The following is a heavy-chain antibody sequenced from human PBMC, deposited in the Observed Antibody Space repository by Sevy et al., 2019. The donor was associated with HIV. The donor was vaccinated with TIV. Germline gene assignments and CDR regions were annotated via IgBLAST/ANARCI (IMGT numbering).Heavy chain of an antibody. D-gene: IGHD3-22*01. CDR1: GFTFSNAW. CDR2: IKSKTDGGTT. V-gene: IGHV3-15*01. CDR3: TTLDYYDSSGPDY. J-gene: IGHJ4*02. Sequence: VGSLRLSCAASGFTFSNAWMSWVRQAPGKGLEWVGRIKSKTDGGTTDYAAPVKGRFTISRDDSKNTRYLQMNSLKTEDTAVYYCTTLDYYDSSGPDYWGQGTLVTVSS.